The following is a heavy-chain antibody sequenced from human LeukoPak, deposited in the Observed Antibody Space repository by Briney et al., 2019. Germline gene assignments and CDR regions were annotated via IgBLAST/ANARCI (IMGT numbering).Heavy chain of an antibody. Sequence: PGGSLRLSCAASGFTFSDYYMSWIRQAPGKGLEWVSYISSSGSTIYYADSVKGRFTISRDNAKNSLYLQMNSLRAEDTAVYYCARGSSRVCSGGSCYSLIGDGYYYYYGMDVWGQGTTVTVSS. CDR3: ARGSSRVCSGGSCYSLIGDGYYYYYGMDV. J-gene: IGHJ6*02. D-gene: IGHD2-15*01. V-gene: IGHV3-11*01. CDR2: ISSSGSTI. CDR1: GFTFSDYY.